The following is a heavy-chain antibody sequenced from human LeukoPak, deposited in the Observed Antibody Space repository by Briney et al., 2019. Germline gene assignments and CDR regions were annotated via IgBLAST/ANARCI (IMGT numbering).Heavy chain of an antibody. D-gene: IGHD3-16*01. V-gene: IGHV4-59*11. Sequence: PSETLSLTSTVSGGSITIHYWSSIWQPPGKGLEWIGYIYYSGSTSYNPSLKSRVTISVDTSNNQFSLKLSSVTAADTAVFYFVRHILIYLRASFDYWGKGTLVTVSS. J-gene: IGHJ4*02. CDR2: IYYSGST. CDR1: GGSITIHY. CDR3: VRHILIYLRASFDY.